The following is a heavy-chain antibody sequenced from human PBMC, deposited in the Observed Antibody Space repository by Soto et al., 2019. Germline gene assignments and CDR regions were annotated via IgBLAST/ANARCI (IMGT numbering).Heavy chain of an antibody. J-gene: IGHJ6*02. D-gene: IGHD3-3*02. CDR1: GGTFSSSA. CDR3: ARDKGRQQLGGNYYYITDI. Sequence: QVQLVQSGAEVKKPGSSVKVSCKASGGTFSSSAFSWVRQAPGQGLEWVGGIIPLFRTPDYGQRSQGRVTITADESAGTVYMELRGRRSEDTAVYFCARDKGRQQLGGNYYYITDIWGQGTTVTGSS. CDR2: IIPLFRTP. V-gene: IGHV1-69*12.